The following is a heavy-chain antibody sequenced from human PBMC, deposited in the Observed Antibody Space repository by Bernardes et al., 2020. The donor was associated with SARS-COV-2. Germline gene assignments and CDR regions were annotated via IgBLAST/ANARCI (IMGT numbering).Heavy chain of an antibody. CDR1: GVSISSYY. CDR3: ARVRPILLTKWFDP. Sequence: SETLSLTCTVSGVSISSYYWSWIRQPAGKGLEWIGRIYSGGTTYYKPSFESRVTMSIDTSKNQISLRLTSVTAADTAVYYCARVRPILLTKWFDPWGQGTLVTVSS. V-gene: IGHV4-4*07. CDR2: IYSGGTT. J-gene: IGHJ5*02. D-gene: IGHD2-15*01.